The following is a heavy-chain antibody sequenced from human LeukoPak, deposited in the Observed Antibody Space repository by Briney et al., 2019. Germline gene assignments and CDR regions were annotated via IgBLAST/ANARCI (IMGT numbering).Heavy chain of an antibody. V-gene: IGHV3-21*01. CDR3: ARERSVKVAASDY. D-gene: IGHD2-15*01. Sequence: GGSLRLSCAASGFTFSSYSMNWVRQAPGKGLEWVSSISSSSSYIYYADSVKGRFTISRDNAKNSLYLQMNGLRAEDTAVYYCARERSVKVAASDYWGQGTLVSVSS. CDR1: GFTFSSYS. CDR2: ISSSSSYI. J-gene: IGHJ4*02.